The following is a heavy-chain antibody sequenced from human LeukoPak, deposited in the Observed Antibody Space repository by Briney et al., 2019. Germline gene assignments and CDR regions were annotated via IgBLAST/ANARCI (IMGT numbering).Heavy chain of an antibody. D-gene: IGHD2-2*03. Sequence: GESLKISCKGSGYRFSTSRIGWVRQLPGKGLEWMVMIYPDDSNIRYGPSFQGQVTISADKSISTAYLHWNSLKASDTAMYYCARLTTGYGKIDYWGQGTLVTVSS. J-gene: IGHJ4*02. CDR1: GYRFSTSR. CDR3: ARLTTGYGKIDY. CDR2: IYPDDSNI. V-gene: IGHV5-51*01.